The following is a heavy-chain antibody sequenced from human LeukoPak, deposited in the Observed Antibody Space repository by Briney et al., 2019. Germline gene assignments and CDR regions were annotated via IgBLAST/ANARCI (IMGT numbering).Heavy chain of an antibody. CDR3: ASYQEIWFGESTNLDY. J-gene: IGHJ4*02. CDR1: GGSISSSSYY. CDR2: IYYSGST. Sequence: PSETPSLTCTVSGGSISSSSYYWGWIRQPPGKGLEWIGSIYYSGSTYYNPSLKSRVTISVDTSKNQFSLKLSSVTAADTAVYYCASYQEIWFGESTNLDYWGQGTLVTVSS. V-gene: IGHV4-39*01. D-gene: IGHD3-10*01.